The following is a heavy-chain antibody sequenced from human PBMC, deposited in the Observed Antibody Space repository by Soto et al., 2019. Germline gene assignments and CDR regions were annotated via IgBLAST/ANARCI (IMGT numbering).Heavy chain of an antibody. CDR3: ARAPTGYSSSWYDY. J-gene: IGHJ4*02. CDR1: GGSISSYY. D-gene: IGHD6-13*01. CDR2: IYYSGST. Sequence: SETLSLTCTVSGGSISSYYWSWIRQPPGKGLEWIGYIYYSGSTNYNPSLKSRVTISVDTSKNQFSLKLSSVTAADTAVYYCARAPTGYSSSWYDYWSQGTLVTVSS. V-gene: IGHV4-59*01.